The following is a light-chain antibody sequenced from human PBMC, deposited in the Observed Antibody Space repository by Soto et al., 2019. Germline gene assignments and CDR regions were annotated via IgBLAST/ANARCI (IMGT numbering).Light chain of an antibody. J-gene: IGKJ1*01. CDR3: QQYNTWLWT. CDR2: GAS. CDR1: QSVNAN. Sequence: EVVMTQSPATLSVSPGERATLSCRASQSVNANLAWYQQKPGQAPRLLIHGASNRATGIPARFSGSGFGTEFNPTISSLQSEDFAVYYCQQYNTWLWTFGQGTKVEI. V-gene: IGKV3-15*01.